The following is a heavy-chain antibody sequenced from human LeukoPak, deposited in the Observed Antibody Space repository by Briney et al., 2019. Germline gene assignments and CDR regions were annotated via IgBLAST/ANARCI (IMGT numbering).Heavy chain of an antibody. D-gene: IGHD2-15*01. V-gene: IGHV4-4*02. Sequence: PGGSLRLSCAASGFTFSSYWMSWVRQSPDKGLEWIGEIFHNGSTNYNPSLKSRVTISVENSKNHFSLRLASLTAADTAMYYCAREGSRRLYMDVWGRGTTITVSS. CDR3: AREGSRRLYMDV. CDR2: IFHNGST. J-gene: IGHJ6*03. CDR1: GFTFSSYW.